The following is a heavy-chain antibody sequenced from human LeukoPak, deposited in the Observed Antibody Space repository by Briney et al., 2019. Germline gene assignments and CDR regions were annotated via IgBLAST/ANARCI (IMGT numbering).Heavy chain of an antibody. D-gene: IGHD3-16*01. Sequence: ASVKVSCKASGYTFTTYGINWVRQAPGQGLEWMGWISAYSGHTNYAQKFQGRVTMTRDTSTTTVYMEMRSLRSDDTAVFYCARDCDDDSRCFTYWGQGTLVTVPS. J-gene: IGHJ4*02. V-gene: IGHV1-18*01. CDR3: ARDCDDDSRCFTY. CDR2: ISAYSGHT. CDR1: GYTFTTYG.